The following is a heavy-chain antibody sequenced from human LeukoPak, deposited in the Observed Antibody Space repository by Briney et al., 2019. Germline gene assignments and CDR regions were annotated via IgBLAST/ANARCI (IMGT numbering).Heavy chain of an antibody. Sequence: SETLSLTCTVSDGTLSSYYWSWIRQPAGKGLEWIGRIYTSGSTSYNPSLKSRVTMSVDTSKKQFSLKLSSVTAADTAVYYCARDTISGHFDYWGQGTLVTVSS. V-gene: IGHV4-4*07. D-gene: IGHD6-25*01. CDR2: IYTSGST. CDR3: ARDTISGHFDY. J-gene: IGHJ4*02. CDR1: DGTLSSYY.